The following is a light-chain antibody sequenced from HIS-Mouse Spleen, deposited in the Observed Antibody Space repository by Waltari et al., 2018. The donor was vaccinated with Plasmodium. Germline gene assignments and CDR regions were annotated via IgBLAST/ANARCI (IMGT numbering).Light chain of an antibody. CDR1: QSVSSN. J-gene: IGKJ3*01. Sequence: EIVMTQSPATLSVSPGERATLSCRASQSVSSNLAWYQQKPGQAPRLLIYGASTRATGIPGRFSGSGSGKEFTLTISSLQYEDFAVYYCQQYNNWSFTFGPGTKVDIK. V-gene: IGKV3-15*01. CDR3: QQYNNWSFT. CDR2: GAS.